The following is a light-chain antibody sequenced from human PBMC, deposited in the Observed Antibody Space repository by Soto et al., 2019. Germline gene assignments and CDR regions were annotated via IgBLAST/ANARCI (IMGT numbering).Light chain of an antibody. CDR2: AAS. Sequence: DIQMTQSPSSLSASVGDRVTITCRARQSISSYLNWYQQKPGKAPKLLIYAASSLQSGVPSRFSGSGSGTEFTLTISSLQPDDFATYYCHQYNSYHTFGGGTRLEIK. V-gene: IGKV1-39*01. J-gene: IGKJ5*01. CDR1: QSISSY. CDR3: HQYNSYHT.